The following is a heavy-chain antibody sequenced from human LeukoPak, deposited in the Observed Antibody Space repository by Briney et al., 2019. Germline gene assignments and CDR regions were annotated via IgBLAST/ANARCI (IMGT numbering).Heavy chain of an antibody. CDR2: IDTAGDT. D-gene: IGHD3-3*01. V-gene: IGHV3-13*04. J-gene: IGHJ4*02. CDR3: ARVVKSGPSHYFDN. Sequence: GGSLRLSCAASGFTFSNYDMHWVRQGTGKGLEGVSAIDTAGDTYYQGSVKGRLTISRENAKNLLYLQMNSLRAGDTAVYYCARVVKSGPSHYFDNWGQGTLVTVSS. CDR1: GFTFSNYD.